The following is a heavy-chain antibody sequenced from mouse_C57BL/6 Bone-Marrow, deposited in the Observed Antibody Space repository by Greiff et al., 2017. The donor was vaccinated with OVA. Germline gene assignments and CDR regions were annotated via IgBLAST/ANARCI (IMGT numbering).Heavy chain of an antibody. CDR1: GYTFTSYW. Sequence: QVQLQQPGAELVMPGASVKLSCKASGYTFTSYWMHWVKQRPGQGLAWIGEIDPSDSYTNYNQKFKGKSTLTVDKSSSTAYMQLSSLTSEDSAVYYCARSGSNFAWFAYWGQGTLVTVSA. CDR2: IDPSDSYT. V-gene: IGHV1-69*01. D-gene: IGHD2-5*01. J-gene: IGHJ3*01. CDR3: ARSGSNFAWFAY.